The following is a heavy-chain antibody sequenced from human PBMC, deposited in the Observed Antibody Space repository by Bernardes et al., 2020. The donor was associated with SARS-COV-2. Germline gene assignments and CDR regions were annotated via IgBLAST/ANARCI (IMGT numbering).Heavy chain of an antibody. J-gene: IGHJ6*02. CDR3: TTLSVVGATTILYYYYYGMDV. D-gene: IGHD1-26*01. V-gene: IGHV3-15*01. CDR1: GFTFSNAW. CDR2: IKSKTDGGTT. Sequence: GGSLRLSCAASGFTFSNAWMSWVRQAPGKGLEWVGRIKSKTDGGTTDYAAPVKGRFTISRDDSKNTLYLQMNSLKTEDTAVYYCTTLSVVGATTILYYYYYGMDVWGQGTTVTVSS.